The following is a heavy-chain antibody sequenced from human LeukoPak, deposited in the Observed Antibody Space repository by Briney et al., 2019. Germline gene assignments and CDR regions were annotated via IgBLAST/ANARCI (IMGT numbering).Heavy chain of an antibody. D-gene: IGHD6-6*01. CDR1: GFTVSSTL. CDR2: ISSSSSYI. J-gene: IGHJ4*02. V-gene: IGHV3-21*01. CDR3: ARDSSSFCFDY. Sequence: PGGSLRLTCIVSGFTVSSTLMDWVRQAPGKGLEWVSSISSSSSYIYYADSVKGRFTISRDNAKNSLYLQMNSLRAEDTAVYYCARDSSSFCFDYWGQGTLVTVSS.